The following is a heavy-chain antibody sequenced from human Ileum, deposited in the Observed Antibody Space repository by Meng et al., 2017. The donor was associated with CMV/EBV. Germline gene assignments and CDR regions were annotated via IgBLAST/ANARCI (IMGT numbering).Heavy chain of an antibody. J-gene: IGHJ4*02. CDR1: GGSFSCYY. Sequence: CAVSGGSFSCYYWGWIRQPPGKGLEWIGEINHSGSTNYNPSLKSRVTISVDTSKNQFSLKLSSVTAADTAVYYCARGRRGRSSFDYWGQGTLVTVSS. CDR2: INHSGST. CDR3: ARGRRGRSSFDY. D-gene: IGHD1-26*01. V-gene: IGHV4-34*01.